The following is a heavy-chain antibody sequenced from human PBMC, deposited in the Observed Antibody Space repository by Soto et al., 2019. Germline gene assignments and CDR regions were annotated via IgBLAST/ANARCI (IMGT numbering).Heavy chain of an antibody. J-gene: IGHJ3*02. D-gene: IGHD6-13*01. CDR2: MNPNSGNT. CDR1: GYTFTSYD. V-gene: IGHV1-8*01. Sequence: ASVKVSCKASGYTFTSYDINWVRQATGQGLEWMGWMNPNSGNTGYAQKFQGRVTMTRNTSISTAYMELSSLRSEDTAVYYCAISSSWYGPDAFDIWGQGTLVTVSS. CDR3: AISSSWYGPDAFDI.